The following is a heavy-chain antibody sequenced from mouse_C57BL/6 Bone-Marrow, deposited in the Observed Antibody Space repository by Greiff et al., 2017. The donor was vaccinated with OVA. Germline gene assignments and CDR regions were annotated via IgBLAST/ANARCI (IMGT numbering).Heavy chain of an antibody. CDR3: ARYYYGSSWGY. D-gene: IGHD1-1*01. CDR2: IHPNSGST. Sequence: QVQLQQPGAELVKPGASVKLSCKASGYTFTSYWMRWVKQRPGQGLEWIGMIHPNSGSTNYNEKFKSKATLTVDKSSSTAYMQLSSLTSEDSAVYYCARYYYGSSWGYWGQGTTLTVSS. CDR1: GYTFTSYW. V-gene: IGHV1-64*01. J-gene: IGHJ2*01.